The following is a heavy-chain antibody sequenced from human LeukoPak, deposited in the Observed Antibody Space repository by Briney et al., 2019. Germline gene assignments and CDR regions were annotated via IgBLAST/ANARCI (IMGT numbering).Heavy chain of an antibody. Sequence: SETLSLTCAIYGGSFSGYYWSWIRQPAGKGLEWIGRIFTSGSTNYNPSLKSRVTMSLDTSKNQFSLKLSSVTAADTAVYYCARKALPGNWFDPWGQGALVTVSS. CDR3: ARKALPGNWFDP. CDR1: GGSFSGYY. V-gene: IGHV4-59*10. J-gene: IGHJ5*02. CDR2: IFTSGST.